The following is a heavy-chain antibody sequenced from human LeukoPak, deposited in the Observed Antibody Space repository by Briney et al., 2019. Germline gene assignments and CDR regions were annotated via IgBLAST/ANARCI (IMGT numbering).Heavy chain of an antibody. V-gene: IGHV3-30-3*01. D-gene: IGHD6-19*01. CDR2: ISYDGNNK. CDR3: ARVQSSGWRYFDY. J-gene: IGHJ4*02. Sequence: PGGSLRLSCAASGFTFSSYAMHWVRQAPGKRLEWVAVISYDGNNKYYADSVKGRFTISRDNSKNTLYLQMNTLRAEDAAVYYCARVQSSGWRYFDYWGQGPLVPVSS. CDR1: GFTFSSYA.